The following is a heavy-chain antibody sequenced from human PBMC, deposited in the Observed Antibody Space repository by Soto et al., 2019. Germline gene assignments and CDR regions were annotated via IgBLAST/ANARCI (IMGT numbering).Heavy chain of an antibody. CDR1: GYTFTSYA. V-gene: IGHV1-3*01. D-gene: IGHD2-21*02. CDR3: AGIETGQVVTRQNWFDP. J-gene: IGHJ5*02. CDR2: INAGNGNT. Sequence: ASVKVSCKASGYTFTSYAMHWVRQAPGQRLEWMGWINAGNGNTKYSQKFQGRVTITRDTSASTAYMELSSLRSEDTAVYYCAGIETGQVVTRQNWFDPWGQGTLVTVSS.